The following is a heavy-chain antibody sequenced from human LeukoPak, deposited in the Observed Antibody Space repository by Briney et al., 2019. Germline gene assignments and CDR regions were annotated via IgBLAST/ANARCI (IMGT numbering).Heavy chain of an antibody. Sequence: PGGSLRLSCAASGFTFSSYGMHWVRQAPGKGLEWVAVISYDGSNKYYADSVKGRFTISRDNSKNTLYLQMNSLRAEDTAVYYCARGGYYESSPLDYWGQGTLVTVSS. V-gene: IGHV3-30*03. CDR2: ISYDGSNK. CDR1: GFTFSSYG. CDR3: ARGGYYESSPLDY. J-gene: IGHJ4*02. D-gene: IGHD3-22*01.